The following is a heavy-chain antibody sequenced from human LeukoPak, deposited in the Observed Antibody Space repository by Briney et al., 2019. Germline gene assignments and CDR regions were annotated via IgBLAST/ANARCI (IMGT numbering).Heavy chain of an antibody. D-gene: IGHD2-15*01. J-gene: IGHJ4*02. V-gene: IGHV4-39*01. CDR3: ARQRVVGGTPGRTDY. Sequence: SETLSLTCNVPGGSIRSSSYYWGWIRQPPGKGLEWIGSMYYSGNAYYNPSLKSRVTISVDTSKNQFSLKLSSLTAADTALYYCARQRVVGGTPGRTDYWGQGTLVTVSS. CDR2: MYYSGNA. CDR1: GGSIRSSSYY.